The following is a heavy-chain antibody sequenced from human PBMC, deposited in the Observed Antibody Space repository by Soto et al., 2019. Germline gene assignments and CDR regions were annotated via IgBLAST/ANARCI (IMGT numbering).Heavy chain of an antibody. V-gene: IGHV4-39*01. CDR3: ARLEGLATISYYFDY. CDR2: IYYSGST. D-gene: IGHD3-9*01. J-gene: IGHJ4*02. CDR1: GGSISSSSYY. Sequence: SETLSLTCTVSGGSISSSSYYWGWIRQPPGKGLEWIGSIYYSGSTYYNPSLKSRVTISVDTSKNQFSLRLSSVTAADSAVYFCARLEGLATISYYFDYWGQGTLVTVSS.